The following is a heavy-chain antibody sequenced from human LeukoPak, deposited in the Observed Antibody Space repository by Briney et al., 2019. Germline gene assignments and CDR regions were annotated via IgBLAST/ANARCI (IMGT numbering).Heavy chain of an antibody. J-gene: IGHJ4*02. Sequence: SVKVSCKXSGGTFSSYAISWVRQSPGQGLEWMGRIIPIFGTANYAQKFQGRVTITTDESTSTAYMELRSLRSDDTAVYCCARDGQWLVQDFDYWGQGTLVTVSS. CDR3: ARDGQWLVQDFDY. CDR1: GGTFSSYA. CDR2: IIPIFGTA. D-gene: IGHD6-19*01. V-gene: IGHV1-69*05.